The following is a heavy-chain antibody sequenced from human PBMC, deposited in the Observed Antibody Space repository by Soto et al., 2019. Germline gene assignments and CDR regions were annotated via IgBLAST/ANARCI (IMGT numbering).Heavy chain of an antibody. J-gene: IGHJ6*02. CDR1: GGTFSSYA. CDR3: ARAGDIVVVVAATRYYYGMDV. Sequence: QVQLVQSGAEVKKPGSSVKVSCKASGGTFSSYAISWVRQAPGQGLEWMGGIIPIFGTANYAQKFQGRVTITADESTSTAYMELSSLRSEDTAVYYCARAGDIVVVVAATRYYYGMDVWGRGTTVTVSS. V-gene: IGHV1-69*12. CDR2: IIPIFGTA. D-gene: IGHD2-15*01.